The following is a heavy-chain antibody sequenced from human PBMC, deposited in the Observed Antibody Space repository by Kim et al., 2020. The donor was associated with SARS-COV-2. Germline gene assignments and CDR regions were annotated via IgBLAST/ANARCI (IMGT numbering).Heavy chain of an antibody. J-gene: IGHJ4*01. CDR3: AKDNRDNTALFDY. V-gene: IGHV3-9*01. D-gene: IGHD5-18*01. CDR2: IDWNSGSM. CDR1: GFTFGDYA. Sequence: GGSLRLSCAASGFTFGDYAMHWVRQAPGKGLEWVSGIDWNSGSMGYADSVRGRFTISRDNAKNSLYLQLNSLRAEDTALYYCAKDNRDNTALFDYWGQGTLVTVSS.